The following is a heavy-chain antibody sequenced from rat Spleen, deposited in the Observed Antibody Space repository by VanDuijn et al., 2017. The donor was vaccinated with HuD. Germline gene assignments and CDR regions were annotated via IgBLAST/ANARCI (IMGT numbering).Heavy chain of an antibody. CDR1: GFTFSYFG. V-gene: IGHV5S14*01. CDR3: ARIYGLSYYFDY. CDR2: INPGGGNI. Sequence: EVQLVESDGGLVQPGRSLKLSCAASGFTFSYFGMAWVRQTPTKGLEWVASINPGGGNIYYRDSVKGRFTISRENARNTQYLQMDSLRSEDTATYYCARIYGLSYYFDYWGQGVMVTVSS. D-gene: IGHD1-6*01. J-gene: IGHJ2*01.